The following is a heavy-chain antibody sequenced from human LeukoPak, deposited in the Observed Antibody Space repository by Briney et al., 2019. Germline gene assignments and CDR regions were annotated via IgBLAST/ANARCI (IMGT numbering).Heavy chain of an antibody. V-gene: IGHV4-39*07. Sequence: SETLSLTCTVSGGSITSSTHYWGWIRQPPGKGLEWIGTIYYTGSPTFYNPSLKSRLTISVDTSKNQFSLKLSSVTAADTAVYYCARRTVAYDAFDIWGQGTMVTVSS. CDR3: ARRTVAYDAFDI. CDR1: GGSITSSTHY. J-gene: IGHJ3*02. D-gene: IGHD4-23*01. CDR2: IYYTGSPT.